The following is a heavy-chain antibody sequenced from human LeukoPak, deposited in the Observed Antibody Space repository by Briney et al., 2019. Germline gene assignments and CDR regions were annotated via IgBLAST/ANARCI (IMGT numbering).Heavy chain of an antibody. J-gene: IGHJ5*02. CDR1: GGFNTHYY. Sequence: SETLSLTCSVSGGFNTHYYWSWIRQPPGKGLEWIGYIYHSGSTNYIPSLKSRVTISVDTSKNQFSLKLSSVTAADTAVYYCAREQPGIFWSHNWFDPWGQGTLVTVSS. CDR2: IYHSGST. V-gene: IGHV4-59*12. D-gene: IGHD1-14*01. CDR3: AREQPGIFWSHNWFDP.